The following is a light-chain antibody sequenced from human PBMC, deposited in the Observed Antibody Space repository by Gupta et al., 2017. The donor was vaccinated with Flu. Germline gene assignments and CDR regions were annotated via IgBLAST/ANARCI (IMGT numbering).Light chain of an antibody. CDR1: QNINSD. Sequence: GDRVTITCRASQNINSDLHWFQQKPGRVPKPLISAVSTLKRGVPSRFSGSGSGTEFTLTISSLQPEDSATYYCLQSDNMPWTFGQGTKVAI. V-gene: IGKV1-39*01. J-gene: IGKJ1*01. CDR3: LQSDNMPWT. CDR2: AVS.